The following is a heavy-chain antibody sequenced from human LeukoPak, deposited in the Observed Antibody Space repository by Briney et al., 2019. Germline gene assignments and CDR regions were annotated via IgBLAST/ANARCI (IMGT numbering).Heavy chain of an antibody. J-gene: IGHJ6*02. Sequence: SETLSLTCAVYGGSFSGYYWSWIRQPPGKGLEWIGEINHSGSTNYNPSLKSRVTISVDTSKNQFSLKLSSVTAADTAVCYCASAVAGPYYYYGMDVWGQGTTVTVSS. CDR1: GGSFSGYY. V-gene: IGHV4-34*01. CDR3: ASAVAGPYYYYGMDV. D-gene: IGHD6-19*01. CDR2: INHSGST.